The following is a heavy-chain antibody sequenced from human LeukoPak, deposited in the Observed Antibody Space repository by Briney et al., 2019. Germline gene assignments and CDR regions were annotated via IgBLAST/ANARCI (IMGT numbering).Heavy chain of an antibody. CDR3: GREISCSASSWTGGVFDI. J-gene: IGHJ3*02. D-gene: IGHD2-15*01. Sequence: GGSLRLSCAASGFTVSSNYMSSVRQAPGKGLGWVSVIYSGGSTYYADSGKGRFTISRDNSKNMTVLQMNSLKVGDTAVYYWGREISCSASSWTGGVFDIWGRGPMVTVSS. CDR2: IYSGGST. V-gene: IGHV3-53*01. CDR1: GFTVSSNY.